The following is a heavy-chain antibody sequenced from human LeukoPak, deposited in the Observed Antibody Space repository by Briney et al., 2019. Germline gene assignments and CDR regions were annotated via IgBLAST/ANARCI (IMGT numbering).Heavy chain of an antibody. V-gene: IGHV3-23*01. Sequence: GGSLRLSCAASGFTFSNYAVSWVREAPGKGLEWVSTISGSGGSTYYPDSVKGRFTISRDKSKNTVYLQMNSLRAEDAAVYYCARRGDYRNFDYWGQGTLVTVSS. CDR3: ARRGDYRNFDY. J-gene: IGHJ4*02. CDR1: GFTFSNYA. D-gene: IGHD4-17*01. CDR2: ISGSGGST.